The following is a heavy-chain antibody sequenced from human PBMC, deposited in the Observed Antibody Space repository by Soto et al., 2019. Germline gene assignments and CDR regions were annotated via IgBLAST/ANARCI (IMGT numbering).Heavy chain of an antibody. D-gene: IGHD2-15*01. J-gene: IGHJ3*02. CDR3: ARDDRTRGYCSGGSCYSSYDAFDI. CDR2: ISACNGNT. V-gene: IGHV1-18*01. CDR1: GYTFTSYG. Sequence: ASVKVSCKASGYTFTSYGISWVRQAPGQGLEWMGWISACNGNTNYAQKLQGRVTMTTDTSTSTAYMELRSLRSDDTAVYYCARDDRTRGYCSGGSCYSSYDAFDIWGQGTMVTVSS.